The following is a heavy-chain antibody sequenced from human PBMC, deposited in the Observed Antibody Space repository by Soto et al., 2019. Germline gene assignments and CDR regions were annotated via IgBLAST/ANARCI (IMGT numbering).Heavy chain of an antibody. CDR3: ARLVGAYDSYFDH. J-gene: IGHJ4*02. Sequence: EPLKISCKASGYDFARTWIGWVRQLPGKGLDWLGIIYPGDSETRYSPSFRGQVTFSVDMSISTAYLQWSSLKTSDIAIYYCARLVGAYDSYFDHWGQGTRVTVSS. CDR1: GYDFARTW. D-gene: IGHD5-12*01. V-gene: IGHV5-51*01. CDR2: IYPGDSET.